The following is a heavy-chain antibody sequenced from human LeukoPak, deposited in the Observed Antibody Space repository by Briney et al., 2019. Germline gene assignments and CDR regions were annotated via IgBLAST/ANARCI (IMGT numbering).Heavy chain of an antibody. J-gene: IGHJ3*01. CDR1: GFISDHYA. Sequence: PGGSLRLSCAASGFISDHYAMHWVRQAPGKGLEWVSLISGDGGGTYYTDSVRGRFTIFRDNSKNSLYLQMNGLTTEDIALYYCAKESDAFDLWGQGTMVSVSS. CDR3: AKESDAFDL. CDR2: ISGDGGGT. V-gene: IGHV3-43*02.